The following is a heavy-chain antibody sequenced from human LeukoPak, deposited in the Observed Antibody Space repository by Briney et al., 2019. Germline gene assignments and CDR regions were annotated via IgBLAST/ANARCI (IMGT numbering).Heavy chain of an antibody. CDR1: GGTFSSYA. CDR3: ARSGRYYDSSGYSPFDY. D-gene: IGHD3-22*01. J-gene: IGHJ4*02. V-gene: IGHV1-69*05. Sequence: AASVKVSCKASGGTFSSYAISWVRQAPGQGLEWMGGIIPIFGTANYAQKFQGRVTITTDESTSTAYMELSSLRSEDTAVYYCARSGRYYDSSGYSPFDYWGQGTLVTVSS. CDR2: IIPIFGTA.